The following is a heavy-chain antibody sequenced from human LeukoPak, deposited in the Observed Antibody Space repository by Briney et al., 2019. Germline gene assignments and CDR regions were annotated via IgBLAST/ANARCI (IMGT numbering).Heavy chain of an antibody. V-gene: IGHV3-53*01. CDR3: ARDVVTAAAGSYYYYGMDV. J-gene: IGHJ6*04. D-gene: IGHD6-13*01. CDR2: IYSGGST. CDR1: GFTVSSNY. Sequence: GGSLRLSCAASGFTVSSNYMSWVRQAPGKGLEWVSVIYSGGSTYYADSVKGRFTISSDNSKNTLYLQMNSLRAEDTAVYYCARDVVTAAAGSYYYYGMDVWGKGTTVTVSS.